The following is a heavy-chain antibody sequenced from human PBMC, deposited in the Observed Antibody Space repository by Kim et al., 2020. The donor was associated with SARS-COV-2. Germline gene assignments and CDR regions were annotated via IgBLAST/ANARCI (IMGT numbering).Heavy chain of an antibody. V-gene: IGHV3-15*01. Sequence: AAPVAGRFTISRDDSKDTLFLQMTSLETDDTAVYYCTTVCGTYIRGFFDYWGQGTLVTVSS. D-gene: IGHD1-26*01. CDR3: TTVCGTYIRGFFDY. J-gene: IGHJ4*02.